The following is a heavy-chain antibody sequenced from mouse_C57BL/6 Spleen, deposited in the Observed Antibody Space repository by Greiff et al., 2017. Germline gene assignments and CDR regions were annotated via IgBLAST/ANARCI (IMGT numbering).Heavy chain of an antibody. J-gene: IGHJ1*03. CDR2: IYPGSGNT. V-gene: IGHV1-66*01. D-gene: IGHD1-1*01. CDR1: GYSFTSYY. Sequence: VQLQQSGPELVKPGASVKISCKASGYSFTSYYIHWVKQRPGQGLEWIGWIYPGSGNTKYNEKFKGKATLAADTSSSTAYMQLSSLTSEDSAVXYCARGRVLSSGYFDVRGTGTTVTVSS. CDR3: ARGRVLSSGYFDV.